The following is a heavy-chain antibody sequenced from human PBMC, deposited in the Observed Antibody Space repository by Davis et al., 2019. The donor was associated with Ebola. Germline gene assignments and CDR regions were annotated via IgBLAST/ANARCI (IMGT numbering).Heavy chain of an antibody. CDR2: IYYSGST. Sequence: MPSETLSLTCAVYGGSFSGYYWSWIRQPPGKGLEWIGYIYYSGSTNYNPSLKSRVTISVDTSENQFSLKLSSVTAADTAVYYCARLAAQYYYYYGMDVWGQGTTVTVSS. CDR1: GGSFSGYY. V-gene: IGHV4-59*01. J-gene: IGHJ6*02. CDR3: ARLAAQYYYYYGMDV. D-gene: IGHD6-25*01.